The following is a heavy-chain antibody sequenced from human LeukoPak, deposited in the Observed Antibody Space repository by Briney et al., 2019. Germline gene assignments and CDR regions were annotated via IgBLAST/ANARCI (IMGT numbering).Heavy chain of an antibody. J-gene: IGHJ4*02. V-gene: IGHV3-9*01. D-gene: IGHD5-12*01. Sequence: GGSLRLSCAASGFTFDEYAMHWVRQAPGKGLEWVSGITWNSESIGYADSVKGRFTISRDNAKNSLDLQMNSLRVEDTAVYYCARGGYSFDYLGQGTLVTVSS. CDR2: ITWNSESI. CDR1: GFTFDEYA. CDR3: ARGGYSFDY.